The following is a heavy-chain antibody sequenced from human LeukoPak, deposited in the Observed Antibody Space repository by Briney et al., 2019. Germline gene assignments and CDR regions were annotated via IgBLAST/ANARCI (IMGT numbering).Heavy chain of an antibody. CDR1: GGSISSSNW. CDR3: ARSLWFGESYDAFDI. Sequence: SETLSLTCAVSGGSISSSNWWSWVRQPPGKGLEWIGEIYHSGSTNYNPSLKSRVTISVDKSKNQFSLKLSPVTAADTAVYYCARSLWFGESYDAFDIWGQGTMVTVSS. J-gene: IGHJ3*02. CDR2: IYHSGST. D-gene: IGHD3-10*01. V-gene: IGHV4-4*02.